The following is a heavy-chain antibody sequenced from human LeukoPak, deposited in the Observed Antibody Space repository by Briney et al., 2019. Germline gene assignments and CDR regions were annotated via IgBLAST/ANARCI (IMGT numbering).Heavy chain of an antibody. J-gene: IGHJ4*02. V-gene: IGHV3-53*01. CDR1: GFTVSSNY. Sequence: PGGSLRLSCAASGFTVSSNYMSWVRQAPGKGLEWVSVINSGGSTYYADSVKGRFTISRDNSKNTLYLQMNSLRAEDTAVYYCARSPGAYCGGDCYPYYFDYWGQGTLVTVSS. CDR3: ARSPGAYCGGDCYPYYFDY. CDR2: INSGGST. D-gene: IGHD2-21*02.